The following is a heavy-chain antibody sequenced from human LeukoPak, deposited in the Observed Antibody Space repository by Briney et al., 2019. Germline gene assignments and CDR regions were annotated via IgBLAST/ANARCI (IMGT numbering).Heavy chain of an antibody. Sequence: GGSLRLSCAASGFSFGSYAMSWVRQAPGKGLEWVSAISGSGGSTYYADSVKGRFTISRDNSKNTLYLQMNSLRAEDTAVYYCAKEGGYSYGRAWFDPWGQGTLVTVSS. D-gene: IGHD5-18*01. CDR3: AKEGGYSYGRAWFDP. J-gene: IGHJ5*02. V-gene: IGHV3-23*01. CDR2: ISGSGGST. CDR1: GFSFGSYA.